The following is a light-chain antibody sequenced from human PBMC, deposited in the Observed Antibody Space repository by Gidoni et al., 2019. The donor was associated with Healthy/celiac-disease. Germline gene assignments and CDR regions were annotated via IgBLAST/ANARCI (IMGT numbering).Light chain of an antibody. J-gene: IGKJ4*01. CDR2: LGS. CDR1: QSLLHSNGYNY. V-gene: IGKV2-28*01. Sequence: DIVMTQAPRSLPVTPGEPASISCRSSQSLLHSNGYNYLDWYLQKPGQSPPLLIYLGSNRASGVPDRFSGSGSGTDFTLKISRVEAEDVGVYYCMQALQTPLTFGGGTKVEIK. CDR3: MQALQTPLT.